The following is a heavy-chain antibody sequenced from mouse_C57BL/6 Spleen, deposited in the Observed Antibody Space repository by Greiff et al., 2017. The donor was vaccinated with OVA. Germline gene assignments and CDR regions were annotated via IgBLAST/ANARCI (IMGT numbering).Heavy chain of an antibody. CDR1: GYTFTSYW. CDR3: TRADSTCPHAIDY. V-gene: IGHV1-64*01. D-gene: IGHD3-3*01. CDR2: IHPNSGST. J-gene: IGHJ4*01. Sequence: QVQLQQPGAELVKPGASVKLSCKASGYTFTSYWMHWVKQRPGQGLEWIGLIHPNSGSTNYNEKFKSKATLTVDKSSSSSYKQLSSLTSDDSADYYWTRADSTCPHAIDYWGQGTSVTVSS.